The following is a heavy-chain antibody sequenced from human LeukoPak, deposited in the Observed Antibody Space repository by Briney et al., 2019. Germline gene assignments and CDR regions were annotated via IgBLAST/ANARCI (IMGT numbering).Heavy chain of an antibody. CDR1: GFTFSSYW. Sequence: GGSLRLSCAASGFTFSSYWMSWVRQAPGKGLEWEANIKQDGSEKYYVDSVKGRFTISRDNAKNSLYLQMNSLRAEDTAVYYCARDTGRYYYDSSGYPSPDAFDIWGQGTMVTVSS. CDR2: IKQDGSEK. J-gene: IGHJ3*02. V-gene: IGHV3-7*01. D-gene: IGHD3-22*01. CDR3: ARDTGRYYYDSSGYPSPDAFDI.